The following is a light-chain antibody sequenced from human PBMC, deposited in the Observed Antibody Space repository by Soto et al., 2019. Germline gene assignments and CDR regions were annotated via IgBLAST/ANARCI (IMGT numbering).Light chain of an antibody. J-gene: IGKJ4*01. Sequence: EFVLTQSPGTLSLSPGERATLSCRASQTVRNNYLAWYQQKPGRAPRLLVYGASTRATGIPDRFSASGSATDFTLTISRLEPEDFAVYYCQRYGTSPPLTFGGGTKVDIK. V-gene: IGKV3-20*01. CDR3: QRYGTSPPLT. CDR2: GAS. CDR1: QTVRNNY.